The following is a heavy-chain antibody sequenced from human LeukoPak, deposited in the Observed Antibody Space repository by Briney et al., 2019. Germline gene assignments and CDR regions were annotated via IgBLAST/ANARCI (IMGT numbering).Heavy chain of an antibody. D-gene: IGHD4-17*01. J-gene: IGHJ6*02. Sequence: GGSLRLSCAASGFTFSSYAISWVRQAPGQGLEWMGRIIPILGIANYAQKFQGRVTITADKSTSTAYMELSSLRSEDTAVYYCASPTTPRYYYGMDVWGQGTTVTVSS. CDR1: GFTFSSYA. CDR3: ASPTTPRYYYGMDV. V-gene: IGHV1-69*04. CDR2: IIPILGIA.